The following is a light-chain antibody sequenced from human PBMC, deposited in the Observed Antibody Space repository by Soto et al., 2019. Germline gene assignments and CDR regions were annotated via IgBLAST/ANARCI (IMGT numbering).Light chain of an antibody. CDR3: QQYASSPRT. V-gene: IGKV3D-15*01. CDR2: DAS. Sequence: EIVMTESPAALSVSRVERATLSFRASQSVSSNLAWYQQKPGQAPRLLIYDASNRATGIPARFSGSGSGTDFTLTISSLEPEDFAVYYCQQYASSPRTFGQGTKVDIK. CDR1: QSVSSN. J-gene: IGKJ1*01.